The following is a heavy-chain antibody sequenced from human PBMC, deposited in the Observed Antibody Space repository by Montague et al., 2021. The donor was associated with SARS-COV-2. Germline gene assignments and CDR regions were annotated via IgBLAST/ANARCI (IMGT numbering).Heavy chain of an antibody. V-gene: IGHV3-21*01. CDR1: GFPFSIYT. D-gene: IGHD5-18*01. Sequence: RRLSFAASGFPFSIYTMNWVRQAPGKGLEWVAFISTNGSNIYYADSVKGRFTISRDNSKNSLYLQMNSLRAEDTAVYYCGNIYSYGYWGQGTLVTVSS. CDR2: ISTNGSNI. CDR3: GNIYSYGY. J-gene: IGHJ4*02.